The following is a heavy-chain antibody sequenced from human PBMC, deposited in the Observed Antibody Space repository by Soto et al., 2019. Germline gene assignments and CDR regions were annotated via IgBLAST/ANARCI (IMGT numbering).Heavy chain of an antibody. Sequence: SETLSLTCAVYGEFFSGYSWSWLRQPPGKGLEWIGEINHSGSTSYNPSLKSRVIISVDTSKNHFSLNVTPVTAADTAVYYCASMTKVYYYYGMDVWGQGTTVTVSS. D-gene: IGHD3-16*01. CDR3: ASMTKVYYYYGMDV. V-gene: IGHV4-34*01. CDR1: GEFFSGYS. J-gene: IGHJ6*02. CDR2: INHSGST.